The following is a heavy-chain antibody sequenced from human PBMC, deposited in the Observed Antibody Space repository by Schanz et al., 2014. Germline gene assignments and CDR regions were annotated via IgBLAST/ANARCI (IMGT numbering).Heavy chain of an antibody. D-gene: IGHD4-17*01. CDR3: ARDGDRFYHNYYMDV. J-gene: IGHJ6*03. Sequence: EVQLVASGGGLVQPGGSLRLSCAASGFTFSSHAMSWVRQAPGKGLEWVSALSGSGGSTYYADSVKGRFTISRDNSKNTLYLQMNSLRAEDTAVYYCARDGDRFYHNYYMDVWGQGTTVTVSS. CDR1: GFTFSSHA. V-gene: IGHV3-23*04. CDR2: LSGSGGST.